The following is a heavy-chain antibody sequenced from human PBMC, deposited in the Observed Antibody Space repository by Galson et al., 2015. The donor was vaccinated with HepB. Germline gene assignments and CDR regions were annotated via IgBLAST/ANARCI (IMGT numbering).Heavy chain of an antibody. D-gene: IGHD1-1*01. CDR3: ARATGRPQTKEVDAFDI. Sequence: SVKVSCKASGYTFTSYYMHWVRQAPGKGLEWMGIINPSGGSTIYAQKFQGRVTMTRDTSTSTVYMELSSLRSEDTAVDYCARATGRPQTKEVDAFDIWCQGTMVTVSS. CDR2: INPSGGST. V-gene: IGHV1-46*01. CDR1: GYTFTSYY. J-gene: IGHJ3*02.